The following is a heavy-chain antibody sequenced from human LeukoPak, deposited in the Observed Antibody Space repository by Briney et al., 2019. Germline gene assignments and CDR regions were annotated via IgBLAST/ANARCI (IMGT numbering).Heavy chain of an antibody. D-gene: IGHD6-13*01. CDR3: ARDRVSIAAARSRWFDP. CDR2: ISSSGTAI. J-gene: IGHJ5*02. Sequence: GGSLRLSCAASGIPFSSYEMNWVRQAPGKGLEWVSYISSSGTAIYYADSVKGRFTISRDNAKNSLYLQMNSLRDEDTAVYYCARDRVSIAAARSRWFDPWGQGTLVTVSS. V-gene: IGHV3-48*03. CDR1: GIPFSSYE.